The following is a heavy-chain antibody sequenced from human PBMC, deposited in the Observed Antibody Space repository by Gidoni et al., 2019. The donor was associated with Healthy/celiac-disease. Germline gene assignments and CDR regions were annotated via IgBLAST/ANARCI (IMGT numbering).Heavy chain of an antibody. CDR2: IYSGGST. D-gene: IGHD5-18*01. V-gene: IGHV3-53*01. Sequence: EVQLVESGGGLIQPGGSLRLSRAASGFTVSSNYMSWVRQAPGKGLEWVSVIYSGGSTYYADSVKGRFTISRDNSKNTLYLQMNSLRAEDTAVYYCARVRRIAMGPNWFDPWGQGTLVTVSS. CDR3: ARVRRIAMGPNWFDP. CDR1: GFTVSSNY. J-gene: IGHJ5*02.